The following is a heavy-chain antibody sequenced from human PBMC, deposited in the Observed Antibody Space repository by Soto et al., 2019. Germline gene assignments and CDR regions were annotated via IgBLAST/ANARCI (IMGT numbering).Heavy chain of an antibody. CDR1: GFTFSDYY. CDR2: ISSSSSYT. Sequence: GGSLRLSCAASGFTFSDYYMSWIRQAPGKGLEWVSYISSSSSYTNYADSVKGRFTISRDNAKNSLYLQMNSLRAEDTAVYYCARSATNYYDSSGYSNWGQGTLVTVSS. D-gene: IGHD3-22*01. J-gene: IGHJ4*02. CDR3: ARSATNYYDSSGYSN. V-gene: IGHV3-11*06.